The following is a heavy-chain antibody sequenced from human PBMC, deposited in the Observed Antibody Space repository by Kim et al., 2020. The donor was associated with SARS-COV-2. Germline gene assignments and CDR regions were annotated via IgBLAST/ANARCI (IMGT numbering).Heavy chain of an antibody. V-gene: IGHV3-43*02. CDR1: GFTFDDYA. D-gene: IGHD1-26*01. CDR2: ISGDGGST. CDR3: AKDTTLLGLRYSGRFDY. Sequence: GGSLRLSCAASGFTFDDYAMHWVRQAPGKGLEWVSLISGDGGSTYYADSVKGRFTISRDNSKNSLYLQMNSLITEDTALYYCAKDTTLLGLRYSGRFDYWGQGTLVTVSS. J-gene: IGHJ4*02.